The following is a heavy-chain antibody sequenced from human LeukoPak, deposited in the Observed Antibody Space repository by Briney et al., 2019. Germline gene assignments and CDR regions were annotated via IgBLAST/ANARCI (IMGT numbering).Heavy chain of an antibody. J-gene: IGHJ4*02. CDR1: GYTFTGYY. V-gene: IGHV1-2*02. Sequence: ASVKVSCKASGYTFTGYYMHWVRQAPGQGLEWMGWINPNSGCTNYAQKFQGRVTMTRDTSISTAYMELSRLRSDDTAVYYCARVTAMVKATMIVVSRGLGYWGQGTLVTVSS. CDR2: INPNSGCT. D-gene: IGHD3-22*01. CDR3: ARVTAMVKATMIVVSRGLGY.